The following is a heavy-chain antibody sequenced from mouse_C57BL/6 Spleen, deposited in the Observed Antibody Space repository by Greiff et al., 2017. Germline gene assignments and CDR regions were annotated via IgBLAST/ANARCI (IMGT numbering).Heavy chain of an antibody. CDR2: ISSGGDYT. V-gene: IGHV5-9-1*02. CDR1: GFTFSSYA. D-gene: IGHD2-4*01. J-gene: IGHJ2*01. CDR3: TRVYYDYDEAFDY. Sequence: EVKVVESGEGLVKPGGSLKLSCAASGFTFSSYAMSWVRQTPEKRLEWVAFISSGGDYTYYADTVKGRFTISRDNARNTLYLQMSSLKSEDTAMYYCTRVYYDYDEAFDYWGQGTTLTVSS.